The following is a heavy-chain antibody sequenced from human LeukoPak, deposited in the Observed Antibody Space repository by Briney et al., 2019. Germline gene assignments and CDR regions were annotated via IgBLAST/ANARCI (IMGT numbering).Heavy chain of an antibody. CDR2: IYYRSRWYN. CDR1: GDSVSSNNGA. J-gene: IGHJ4*02. CDR3: ARDEGNTGWYTFDY. V-gene: IGHV6-1*01. D-gene: IGHD6-19*01. Sequence: SQTLSLTCDISGDSVSSNNGAWNWIRQSPSRGLEWLGRIYYRSRWYNDYAASVQSRLTINPDTSKNQFSLQLKSVTPEDTAVYYCARDEGNTGWYTFDYWGQGTLVSVSS.